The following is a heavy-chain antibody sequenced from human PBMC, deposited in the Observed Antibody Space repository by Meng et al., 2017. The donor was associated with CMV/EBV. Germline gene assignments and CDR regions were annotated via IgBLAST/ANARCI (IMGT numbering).Heavy chain of an antibody. J-gene: IGHJ4*02. CDR2: IIPILGIA. V-gene: IGHV1-69*02. CDR3: ARVIGSGYYHDY. Sequence: SVKVSCKASGGTFSSYTISWVRQAPGQGLEWMGRIIPILGIANYAQKFPGRVTITADKSTSTAYMELSSLRSEDTAVYYCARVIGSGYYHDYWGQGTLVTVSS. D-gene: IGHD3-22*01. CDR1: GGTFSSYT.